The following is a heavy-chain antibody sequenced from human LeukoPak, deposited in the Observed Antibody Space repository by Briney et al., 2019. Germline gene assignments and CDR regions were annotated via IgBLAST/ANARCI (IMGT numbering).Heavy chain of an antibody. Sequence: SETLSLTCTVSGGSISSYYWSWIRQPPGKGLEWIGYIYYSGSTNYNPSLKSRVTISVDTSKNQFSLKLSSVTAADTAVYYCARVWPYCSGTSCTPGGMDVWGKGTTVTVS. CDR1: GGSISSYY. CDR2: IYYSGST. V-gene: IGHV4-59*01. J-gene: IGHJ6*04. CDR3: ARVWPYCSGTSCTPGGMDV. D-gene: IGHD2-2*01.